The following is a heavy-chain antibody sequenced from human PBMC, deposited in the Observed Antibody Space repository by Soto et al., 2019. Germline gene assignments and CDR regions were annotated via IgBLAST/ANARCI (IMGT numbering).Heavy chain of an antibody. CDR3: AREGIAVAGVFDY. CDR1: GFTFSSYS. D-gene: IGHD6-19*01. Sequence: EVQLVESGGGLVQPGGSLRLSCAASGFTFSSYSMNWVRQAPGKGLEWVSYISSSSSTIYYADSVKGRFTISRDNAKNLLYLQMNSLRDEDTAVYYCAREGIAVAGVFDYWGQGTLVTVSS. CDR2: ISSSSSTI. V-gene: IGHV3-48*02. J-gene: IGHJ4*02.